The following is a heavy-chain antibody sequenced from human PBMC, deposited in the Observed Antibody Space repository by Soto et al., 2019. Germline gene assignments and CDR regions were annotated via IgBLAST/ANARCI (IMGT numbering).Heavy chain of an antibody. CDR2: ISSNGGST. CDR1: GFTFSSYA. Sequence: PGGSLRLSCAASGFTFSSYAMHWVRQAPGKGLEYVSAISSNGGSTYYANSVKGRFTISRDNSKNTLYLQMGSLRAEDMAVYYCGRVYFSIPSRSKYTVSAPWGQGPLVPVSS. J-gene: IGHJ5*02. D-gene: IGHD2-2*01. CDR3: GRVYFSIPSRSKYTVSAP. V-gene: IGHV3-64*01.